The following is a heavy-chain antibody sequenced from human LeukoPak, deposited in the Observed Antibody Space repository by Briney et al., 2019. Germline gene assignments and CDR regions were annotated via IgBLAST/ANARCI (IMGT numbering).Heavy chain of an antibody. D-gene: IGHD2-2*01. CDR3: ARVSRSSTSCYSPLCYYYYMDV. V-gene: IGHV4-4*07. CDR1: GGSISSYY. Sequence: PSETLSLTCTVSGGSISSYYWSWIRQPAGKGLERIGRIYTSGSTNYNPSLKSRVTMSVDTSKNQFSLKLSSVTAADTAVYYCARVSRSSTSCYSPLCYYYYMDVWGKGTTVTVSS. CDR2: IYTSGST. J-gene: IGHJ6*03.